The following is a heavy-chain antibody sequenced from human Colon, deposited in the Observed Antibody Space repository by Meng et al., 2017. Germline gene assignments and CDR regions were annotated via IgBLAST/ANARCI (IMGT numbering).Heavy chain of an antibody. V-gene: IGHV3-21*01. D-gene: IGHD6-25*01. CDR3: ARGGAAGTPVTYAFDI. CDR2: ISSSTRYI. Sequence: ESLKISCVASGFTFSPYTANWVRQAPGKGLEWVSSISSSTRYIYYADSVQGRFTISRDHARNSLYLQMNNLRPDDTAVYYCARGGAAGTPVTYAFDIWGQGTMVTVSS. CDR1: GFTFSPYT. J-gene: IGHJ3*02.